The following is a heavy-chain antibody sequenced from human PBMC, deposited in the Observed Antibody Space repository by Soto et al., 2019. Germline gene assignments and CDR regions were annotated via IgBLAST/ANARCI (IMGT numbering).Heavy chain of an antibody. V-gene: IGHV3-23*01. CDR1: GFTFSSYA. J-gene: IGHJ4*02. CDR2: ISGSGGST. D-gene: IGHD6-13*01. CDR3: AKDVGGSSSWYSYFDY. Sequence: PGGSLRLSCAASGFTFSSYAMSWVRQAPGKGLEWVSAISGSGGSTYYADSVKGRFTISRDNSKNTLYLQMNSLRAEDTAVYYCAKDVGGSSSWYSYFDYWGQGTLVTVSS.